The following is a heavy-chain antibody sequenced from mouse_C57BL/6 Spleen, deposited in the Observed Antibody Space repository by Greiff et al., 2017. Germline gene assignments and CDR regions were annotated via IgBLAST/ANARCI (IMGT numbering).Heavy chain of an antibody. CDR2: IYPGDGDT. Sequence: QVQLKQSGAELVKPGASVKISCKASGYAFSSYWMNWLKQRPGKGLEWIGQIYPGDGDTNYNGKFKGKATLTADKSSSTAYMQLSSLTSEDSAVYFCARVTTVVAPRFDYWGQGTTLTVSS. CDR3: ARVTTVVAPRFDY. CDR1: GYAFSSYW. V-gene: IGHV1-80*01. J-gene: IGHJ2*01. D-gene: IGHD1-1*01.